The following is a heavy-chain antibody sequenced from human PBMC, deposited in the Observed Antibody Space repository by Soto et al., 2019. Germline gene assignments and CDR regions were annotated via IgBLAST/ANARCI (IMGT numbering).Heavy chain of an antibody. Sequence: AGGSLRLSCAASGFTFSTYWMHWVRQAPGKGLVWVARINSDGSSTSYADSVKGRFTISRDNAKNTLYVQMNSLRSEDTAVYYCAREHPDRYFDYWGQETLVTVSS. CDR3: AREHPDRYFDY. V-gene: IGHV3-74*01. J-gene: IGHJ4*02. CDR2: INSDGSST. CDR1: GFTFSTYW.